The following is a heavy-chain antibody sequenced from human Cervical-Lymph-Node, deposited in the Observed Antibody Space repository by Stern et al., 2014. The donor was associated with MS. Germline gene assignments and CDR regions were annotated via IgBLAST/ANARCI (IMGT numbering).Heavy chain of an antibody. J-gene: IGHJ3*02. Sequence: QVQLVESEGGVVQPGRSLRLSCAASGFTFSSYGMHWVRQAPGKGLEWVAVIWYDGSNKYYADSVKGRFTISRDNSKNTLYLQMNSLRAEDTAVYYCARDSSTSVGAFDIWGQGTMVTVSS. V-gene: IGHV3-33*01. CDR3: ARDSSTSVGAFDI. CDR2: IWYDGSNK. CDR1: GFTFSSYG.